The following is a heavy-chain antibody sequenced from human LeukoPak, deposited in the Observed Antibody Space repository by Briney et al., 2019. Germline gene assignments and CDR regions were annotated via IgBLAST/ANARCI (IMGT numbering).Heavy chain of an antibody. CDR1: GFTVSSNH. V-gene: IGHV3-11*03. CDR2: ITSSGSYT. Sequence: PGGSLRLSCAASGFTVSSNHMSWIRQAPGKGLEWVSYITSSGSYTNYADSVKGRFTISRDNAKSSMYLQMNSLRAEDTAVYYCATTQSELAFDIWGRGTMVTVSS. CDR3: ATTQSELAFDI. D-gene: IGHD2-15*01. J-gene: IGHJ3*02.